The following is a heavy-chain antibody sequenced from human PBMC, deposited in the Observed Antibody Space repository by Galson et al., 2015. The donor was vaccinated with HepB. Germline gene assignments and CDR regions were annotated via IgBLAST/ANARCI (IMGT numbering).Heavy chain of an antibody. J-gene: IGHJ1*01. V-gene: IGHV4-39*01. D-gene: IGHD3-22*01. CDR2: LYYSGST. CDR1: GDSIRSSSYY. Sequence: TLSLTCTVSGDSIRSSSYYWGLIRQPPGKGLEWLGSLYYSGSTYYNPSLKSRVTISVDTSKNQFSLKLNSVTAADTAVYYCARGGSPANNYERLGSEYFQYWGQGTLISVSS. CDR3: ARGGSPANNYERLGSEYFQY.